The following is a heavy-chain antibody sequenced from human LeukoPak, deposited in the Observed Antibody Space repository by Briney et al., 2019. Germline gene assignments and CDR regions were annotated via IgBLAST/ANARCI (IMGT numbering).Heavy chain of an antibody. CDR1: GGSFSGYY. V-gene: IGHV4-34*01. CDR2: INHSGST. J-gene: IGHJ2*01. CDR3: ARLRELWYFDL. D-gene: IGHD1-7*01. Sequence: PSETLSLTCAVCGGSFSGYYWSWIRQPPGKGLEWIGEINHSGSTNYNPSLKSRVTISVDTSKNQFSLKLSSVTAADTAVYYCARLRELWYFDLWGRGTLVTVSS.